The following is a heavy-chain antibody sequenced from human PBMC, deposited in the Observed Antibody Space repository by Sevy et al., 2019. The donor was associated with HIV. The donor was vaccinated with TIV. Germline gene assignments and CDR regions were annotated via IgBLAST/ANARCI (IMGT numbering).Heavy chain of an antibody. Sequence: GGSLRLSCAASGFAFGDLYMDWVRQAPGKGLEWVSYISSSSSTIYYADSVKGRFTISRDNAKNSLYLQMNSLRAEDTAVYYCAREEWHGMDVWGQGTTVTVSS. CDR1: GFAFGDLY. D-gene: IGHD2-8*01. V-gene: IGHV3-48*01. CDR2: ISSSSSTI. J-gene: IGHJ6*02. CDR3: AREEWHGMDV.